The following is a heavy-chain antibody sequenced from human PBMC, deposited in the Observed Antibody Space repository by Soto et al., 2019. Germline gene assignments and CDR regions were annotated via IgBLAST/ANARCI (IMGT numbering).Heavy chain of an antibody. Sequence: LRLSCAASGFNFSDYYMTWIRQAPGKGLEWISYISTSGRDTEYADSVKGRFLISRDNAKRSLYLQMNSLRVEDTAVYYCAKQRAGYGSGSDTFYFDFWGQGTLVTVSS. CDR3: AKQRAGYGSGSDTFYFDF. CDR1: GFNFSDYY. J-gene: IGHJ4*02. D-gene: IGHD3-10*01. V-gene: IGHV3-11*06. CDR2: ISTSGRDT.